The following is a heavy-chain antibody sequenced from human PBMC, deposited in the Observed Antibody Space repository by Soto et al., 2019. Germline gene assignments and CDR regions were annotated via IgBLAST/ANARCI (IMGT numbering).Heavy chain of an antibody. V-gene: IGHV3-66*01. Sequence: EVQLVESGGGLVQPGGSLRLSCAASGFTVSSNYMSWVRQAPGKGLEWVSVIYSGGSTYYADSVKGRFTISRDNSKNTLYLQMSSRRAEDTAVYYCARDRIPTGMDVWGQGTTVTVSS. J-gene: IGHJ6*02. CDR3: ARDRIPTGMDV. CDR1: GFTVSSNY. CDR2: IYSGGST.